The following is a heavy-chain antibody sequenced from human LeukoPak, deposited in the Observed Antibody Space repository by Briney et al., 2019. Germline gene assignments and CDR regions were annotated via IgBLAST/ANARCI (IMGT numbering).Heavy chain of an antibody. CDR3: ARGYGACSGGSCYGLPTGIVFDY. D-gene: IGHD2-15*01. J-gene: IGHJ4*02. CDR2: INHSGST. V-gene: IGHV4-34*01. CDR1: GGSFSGDY. Sequence: PSETLSLTCAVYGGSFSGDYWSWIRQPPGKGLEWIGEINHSGSTNYNPSLKSRVTISVDTSKNQFSLKLSSVTAADTAVYYCARGYGACSGGSCYGLPTGIVFDYWGQGTLVTVSS.